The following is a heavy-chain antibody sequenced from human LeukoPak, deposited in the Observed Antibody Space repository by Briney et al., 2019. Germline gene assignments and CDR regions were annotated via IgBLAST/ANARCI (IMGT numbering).Heavy chain of an antibody. CDR3: ARECRTKVPAALCYFDY. CDR2: ISYDGSNK. V-gene: IGHV3-30-3*01. D-gene: IGHD2-2*01. Sequence: GRPLRLSCAASGFTFSSYAMHWVRQAPGKGLEWVAVISYDGSNKYYADSVKGRFTISRDNSKNTLYLQMNSLRAEDTAVYYCARECRTKVPAALCYFDYWGQGTLVTVSS. J-gene: IGHJ4*02. CDR1: GFTFSSYA.